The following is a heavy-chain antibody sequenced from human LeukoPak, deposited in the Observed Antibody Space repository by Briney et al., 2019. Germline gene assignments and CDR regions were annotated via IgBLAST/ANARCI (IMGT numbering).Heavy chain of an antibody. J-gene: IGHJ5*02. CDR2: INTSGGTT. CDR1: GFTFSSYG. Sequence: GALRLSCAASGFTFSSYGMTWVRQAPGKGLEWVSTINTSGGTTYYTDSVKGRFTGSRDNSKNTLYLQMNSLRAEDTAVYYCAKGYNWHDRWGQGTLVTVSS. CDR3: AKGYNWHDR. V-gene: IGHV3-23*01.